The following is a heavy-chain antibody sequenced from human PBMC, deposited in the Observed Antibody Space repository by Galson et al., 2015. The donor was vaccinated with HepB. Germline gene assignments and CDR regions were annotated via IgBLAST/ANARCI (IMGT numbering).Heavy chain of an antibody. CDR3: ARDYYDSSGSYGMDV. CDR2: ISSSSSYI. CDR1: GFTFSSYS. D-gene: IGHD3-22*01. V-gene: IGHV3-21*01. Sequence: SLRLSCAASGFTFSSYSMNWVRQAPGKGLEWVSSISSSSSYIYYADPVKGRFTISRDNAKNSLYLQMNSLRAEDTAVYYCARDYYDSSGSYGMDVWGQGTTVTVSS. J-gene: IGHJ6*02.